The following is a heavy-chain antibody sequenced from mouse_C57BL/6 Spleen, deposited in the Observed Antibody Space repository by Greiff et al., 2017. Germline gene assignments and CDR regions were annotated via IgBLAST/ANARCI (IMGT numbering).Heavy chain of an antibody. D-gene: IGHD2-3*01. Sequence: QVQLQQPGAELVKPGASVKVSCKASGYTFTSYWMHWVKQRPGQGLEWIGAIDPETGGTAYNQKFKGKAILTADKSSSTAYMELRSLTSEDSAVYYCTKEIRTYDGYYDWGQGTTLTVSS. CDR3: TKEIRTYDGYYD. J-gene: IGHJ2*01. CDR1: GYTFTSYW. V-gene: IGHV1-53*01. CDR2: IDPETGGT.